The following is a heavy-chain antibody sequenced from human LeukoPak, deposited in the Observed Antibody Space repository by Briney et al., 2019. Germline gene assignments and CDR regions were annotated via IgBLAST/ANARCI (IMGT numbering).Heavy chain of an antibody. V-gene: IGHV3-23*01. D-gene: IGHD6-13*01. CDR1: GFSVSNNY. Sequence: PGGSLRLSCVVSGFSVSNNYVSWVRQAPGKGLEWVSGISGSGGGTYYADSVKGRFTISRDNSKNTLYLQMNSLRAEDTATYYCAKDLLISRIAAAGPFDSWGQGTLVTVSS. J-gene: IGHJ4*02. CDR2: ISGSGGGT. CDR3: AKDLLISRIAAAGPFDS.